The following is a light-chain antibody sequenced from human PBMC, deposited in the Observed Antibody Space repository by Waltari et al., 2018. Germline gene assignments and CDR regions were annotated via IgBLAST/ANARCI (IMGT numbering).Light chain of an antibody. CDR1: QSIGTF. J-gene: IGKJ1*01. CDR2: GAS. CDR3: QHYVRLPVT. Sequence: ELVLTQSPGTLSLSPGDRVPLSCRASQSIGTFLAWYQQKPGQPPRLLIYGASIRAAGIPDRVSGSGSGTDFSLTISRLEPEDFAVYYCQHYVRLPVTFGQGTKVQIK. V-gene: IGKV3-20*01.